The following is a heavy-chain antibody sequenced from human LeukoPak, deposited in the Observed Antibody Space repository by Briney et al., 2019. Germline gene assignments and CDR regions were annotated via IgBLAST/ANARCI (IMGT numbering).Heavy chain of an antibody. Sequence: GGSLRLSCTASRFTFSSYGMHWVRQAPGKGLEWVAVISYDGSNKYYADSVKGRFTISRDNSKNTLYLQMNSLRAEDTAVYYCAKALSIVGANRDYWGQGTLVTVSS. J-gene: IGHJ4*02. V-gene: IGHV3-30*18. CDR3: AKALSIVGANRDY. D-gene: IGHD1-26*01. CDR2: ISYDGSNK. CDR1: RFTFSSYG.